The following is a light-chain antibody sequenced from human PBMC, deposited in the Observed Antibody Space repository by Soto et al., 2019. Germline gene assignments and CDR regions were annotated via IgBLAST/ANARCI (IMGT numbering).Light chain of an antibody. Sequence: DIVLTQSPGTLSLSPGERATLSCRASQSVGSNYLAWYQQKPGQAPRLLISGASSRAADIPDRFSGSGSGTDFTLTINRLEPEDFAVYYCQQYDSSPRTFGQGTKVDIK. V-gene: IGKV3-20*01. CDR3: QQYDSSPRT. J-gene: IGKJ1*01. CDR1: QSVGSNY. CDR2: GAS.